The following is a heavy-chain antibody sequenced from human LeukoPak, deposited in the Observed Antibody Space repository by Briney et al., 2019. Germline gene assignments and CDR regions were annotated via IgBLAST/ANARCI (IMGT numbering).Heavy chain of an antibody. CDR3: ARVYTVTKIFDAFDI. J-gene: IGHJ3*02. CDR2: INPNSGGT. CDR1: GYTFTDYY. V-gene: IGHV1-2*02. Sequence: ASVKVSCMASGYTFTDYYVNWVRQAPGQGLEWMGWINPNSGGTDHAQKFQGRVTMTRDTSIGTAYMELSRLRSDDTAVYYCARVYTVTKIFDAFDIWGQGTIVTVSS. D-gene: IGHD4-17*01.